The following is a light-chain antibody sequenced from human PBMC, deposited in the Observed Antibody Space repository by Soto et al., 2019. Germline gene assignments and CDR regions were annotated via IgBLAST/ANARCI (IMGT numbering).Light chain of an antibody. CDR2: DAS. J-gene: IGKJ1*01. Sequence: DSQMTQSPSTLSASIGDRVTITCRASHSISSWLAWYQQKPGKAPKLLIYDASSLESGVPSRFSGRGAGTEFTLTISSLQPDESATYYCQQYNSYPNTFGQGTNVQIK. V-gene: IGKV1-5*01. CDR3: QQYNSYPNT. CDR1: HSISSW.